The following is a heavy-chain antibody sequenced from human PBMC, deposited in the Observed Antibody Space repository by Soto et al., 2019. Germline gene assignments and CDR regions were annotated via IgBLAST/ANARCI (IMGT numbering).Heavy chain of an antibody. V-gene: IGHV4-30-4*01. CDR1: GGSISSGDYY. D-gene: IGHD4-17*01. CDR3: ARTGYGDYGWFDP. CDR2: IYNSGDT. Sequence: SLTCTVSGGSISSGDYYWSWIRQSPGKGLEWIGNIYNSGDTHYNPTLKSRITISVDTSKNQFSLKLSSVTAADTAVYSCARTGYGDYGWFDPWGLGTLVTVSS. J-gene: IGHJ5*02.